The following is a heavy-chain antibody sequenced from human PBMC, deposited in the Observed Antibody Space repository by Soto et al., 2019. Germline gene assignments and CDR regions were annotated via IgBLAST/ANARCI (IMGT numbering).Heavy chain of an antibody. CDR3: TKARLWGGDGYNSYYYNAMDV. J-gene: IGHJ6*02. CDR1: GFTFDDYA. CDR2: ISWNSGRI. Sequence: EMQLVESGGGLVQPGMSLRLSCAASGFTFDDYAMYWVRQVPGRGLEWVSGISWNSGRIGYADSVKGRFTISRDNAKNSLYLQMNSLRPEDTALYICTKARLWGGDGYNSYYYNAMDVWGQGTTVTVSS. V-gene: IGHV3-9*01. D-gene: IGHD3-16*01.